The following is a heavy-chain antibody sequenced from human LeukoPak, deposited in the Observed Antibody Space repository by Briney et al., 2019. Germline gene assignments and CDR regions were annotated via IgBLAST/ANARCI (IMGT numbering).Heavy chain of an antibody. CDR3: GISAAAARAFDY. V-gene: IGHV4-34*01. D-gene: IGHD6-13*01. CDR2: INHSGST. CDR1: GGSFSGYY. J-gene: IGHJ4*02. Sequence: PSETLSLTCAVYGGSFSGYYWSWIRQPPGKGLEWIGEINHSGSTNYNPSLKSRVTISVDTSKNQFSLKLSSVTAADTAVYYCGISAAAARAFDYWGQGTLVTVSS.